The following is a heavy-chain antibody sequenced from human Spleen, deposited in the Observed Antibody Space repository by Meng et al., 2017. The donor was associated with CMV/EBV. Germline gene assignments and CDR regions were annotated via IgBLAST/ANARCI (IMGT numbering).Heavy chain of an antibody. CDR3: ARDIGGSKDRYGMDV. CDR1: GFTFSSYE. D-gene: IGHD2-2*01. V-gene: IGHV3-48*03. Sequence: GGSLRLSCAASGFTFSSYEMNWVRQAPGKGLEWVSYISSSGSTIYYADSVKGRFTISRDNAKNSLYLQMNSLRAEDTAVYYCARDIGGSKDRYGMDVWGQGTTVTVSS. CDR2: ISSSGSTI. J-gene: IGHJ6*02.